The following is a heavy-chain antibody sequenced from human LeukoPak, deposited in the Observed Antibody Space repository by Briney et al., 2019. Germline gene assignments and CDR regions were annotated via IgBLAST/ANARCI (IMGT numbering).Heavy chain of an antibody. D-gene: IGHD6-13*01. CDR1: GDSVTSHAYY. V-gene: IGHV4-61*08. J-gene: IGHJ4*02. Sequence: SETLSLTCTVSGDSVTSHAYYWSWIRQPPGKGLEWIGYIYYSGSTNYNPSLKSRVTISVDASKNQFSLKLSSVTAADTAVYYCAARIAAAGGLPYWGQGTLVTVSS. CDR3: AARIAAAGGLPY. CDR2: IYYSGST.